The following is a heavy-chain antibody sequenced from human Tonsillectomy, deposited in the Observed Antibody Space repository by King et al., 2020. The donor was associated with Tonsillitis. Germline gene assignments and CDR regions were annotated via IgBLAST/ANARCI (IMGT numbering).Heavy chain of an antibody. V-gene: IGHV3-23*04. D-gene: IGHD4-17*01. CDR1: GFTFTNFA. CDR3: ANYGIHAYFAS. CDR2: ISTSGGDT. Sequence: VQLVESGGGLVQPGGSLRLSCAASGFTFTNFAMSWVRQAPGKGLEWVSAISTSGGDTYYADSVKGRFTISRDNSKNTLYLQMSSLRAEAPAVYYCANYGIHAYFASWGQGTLVTVSS. J-gene: IGHJ4*02.